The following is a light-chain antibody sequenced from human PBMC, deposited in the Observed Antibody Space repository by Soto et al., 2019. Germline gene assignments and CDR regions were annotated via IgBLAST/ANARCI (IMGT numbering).Light chain of an antibody. Sequence: DIQMTQSPSTLSASVGDRVTITCRASQSISGYLAWYQQKPGRAPKLLIFDASNLGDGVPSRFSGSGSGTEFTLTISSLQPDDFVSYYCQQYCAYSPWTFGQGTKAEIK. CDR3: QQYCAYSPWT. CDR1: QSISGY. CDR2: DAS. V-gene: IGKV1-5*01. J-gene: IGKJ1*01.